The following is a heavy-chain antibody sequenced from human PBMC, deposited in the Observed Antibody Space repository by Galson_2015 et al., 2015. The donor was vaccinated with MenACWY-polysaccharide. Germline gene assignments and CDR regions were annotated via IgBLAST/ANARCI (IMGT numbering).Heavy chain of an antibody. J-gene: IGHJ2*01. Sequence: SLRLSCAASGFTFSNRWMRWVRQAPGKGLVWVAVIRKDGSDKYYVDSVKGRFAISRDNAKDSVLLQMNSLGVDDTAVYFCARNDRLTGHSHWYFDLWGRGTLVTVS. CDR1: GFTFSNRW. V-gene: IGHV3-7*01. D-gene: IGHD3-9*01. CDR3: ARNDRLTGHSHWYFDL. CDR2: IRKDGSDK.